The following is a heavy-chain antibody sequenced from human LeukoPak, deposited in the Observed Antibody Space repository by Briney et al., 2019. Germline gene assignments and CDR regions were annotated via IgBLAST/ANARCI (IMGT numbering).Heavy chain of an antibody. Sequence: GASVKVSCKASGGTFSSYAMNWVRQAPGQGLEWVARIIPLLGITNHAQKLQGRVTVTADTSTNTAYMELSSLISDDTAVYYCARSYSSGSADYWGQGTLVTVSS. J-gene: IGHJ4*02. D-gene: IGHD3-22*01. CDR1: GGTFSSYA. CDR3: ARSYSSGSADY. V-gene: IGHV1-69*04. CDR2: IIPLLGIT.